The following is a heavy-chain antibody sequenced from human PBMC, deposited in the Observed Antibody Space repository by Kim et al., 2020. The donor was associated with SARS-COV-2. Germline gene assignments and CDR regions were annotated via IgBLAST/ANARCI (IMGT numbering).Heavy chain of an antibody. CDR3: ARGRGDYGSGSYYLVGGYYYGMDV. V-gene: IGHV1-69*13. D-gene: IGHD3-10*01. Sequence: SVKVSCKASGGTFSSYAISWVRQAPGQGLEWMGGIIPIFGTANYAQKFQGRVTITADESTSTAYMELSSLRSEDTAVYYCARGRGDYGSGSYYLVGGYYYGMDVWGQGTTVTVSS. CDR2: IIPIFGTA. J-gene: IGHJ6*02. CDR1: GGTFSSYA.